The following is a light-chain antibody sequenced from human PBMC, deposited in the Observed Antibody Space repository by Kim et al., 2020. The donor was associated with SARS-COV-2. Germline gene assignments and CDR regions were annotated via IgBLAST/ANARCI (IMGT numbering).Light chain of an antibody. Sequence: QSVTISCTGASSDGGGYNYVSWYQQHPGKGPKLIIYGVRHRPSGVPDRFFGSKSGNTASLTISGLQAEDEADYHCCSYSGGLAFVFGGGTKVTVL. J-gene: IGLJ2*01. CDR1: SSDGGGYNY. CDR3: CSYSGGLAFV. CDR2: GVR. V-gene: IGLV2-11*03.